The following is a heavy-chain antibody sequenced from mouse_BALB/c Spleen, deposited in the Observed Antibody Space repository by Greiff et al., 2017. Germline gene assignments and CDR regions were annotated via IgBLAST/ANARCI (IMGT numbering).Heavy chain of an antibody. J-gene: IGHJ2*01. CDR2: ISSGSSTI. CDR3: ARSYGNYVDY. Sequence: EVQGVESGGGLVQPGGSRKLSCAASGFTFSSFGMHWVRQAPEKGLEWVAYISSGSSTIYYADTVKGRFTISRDNPKNTLFLQMTSLRSEDTAMYYCARSYGNYVDYWGQGTTLTVSS. CDR1: GFTFSSFG. D-gene: IGHD2-1*01. V-gene: IGHV5-17*02.